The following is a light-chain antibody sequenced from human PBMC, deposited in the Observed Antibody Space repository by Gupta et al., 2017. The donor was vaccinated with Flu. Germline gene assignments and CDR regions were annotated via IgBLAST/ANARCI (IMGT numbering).Light chain of an antibody. J-gene: IGKJ5*01. Sequence: DVVMTQFPLSLPATLGQPASISCRASQSLEYSDGNTYLHWFQQRPGQSPRRLIYNVSNRDFGVPDRCSGSGSGTDFTLKISRVEAEDVGVYYCMQGSHWPPITFGQGTRLEIK. CDR1: QSLEYSDGNTY. CDR3: MQGSHWPPIT. CDR2: NVS. V-gene: IGKV2-30*01.